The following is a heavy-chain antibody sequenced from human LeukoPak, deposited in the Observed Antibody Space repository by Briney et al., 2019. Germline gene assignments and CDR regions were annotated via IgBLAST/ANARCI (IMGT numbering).Heavy chain of an antibody. CDR3: ARRHVVQLLFVPGVAIDI. V-gene: IGHV4-59*01. D-gene: IGHD5-18*01. Sequence: PSETLSLTCTVSGGSISSYYWSWIRQPPGKGLEWFGYIYNSGSNNYNPSLKSRVTISVATSKNQFSLKLSSVTAADTAVYYCARRHVVQLLFVPGVAIDIWGQGTMVTVSS. J-gene: IGHJ3*02. CDR2: IYNSGSN. CDR1: GGSISSYY.